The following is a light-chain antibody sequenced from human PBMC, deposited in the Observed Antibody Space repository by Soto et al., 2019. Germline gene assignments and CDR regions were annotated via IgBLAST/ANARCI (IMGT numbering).Light chain of an antibody. Sequence: DLVMTQSPLSLPVTPGEPASISCRSSQSLLLSNGYNYLDWYLQKPGQSPQLLIYLGSNRASGVPDRFSGSGSGTDFTLKISRVEAEDVGVYYCLQALQTPPTFGQGTKVEIK. J-gene: IGKJ1*01. CDR3: LQALQTPPT. CDR2: LGS. V-gene: IGKV2-28*01. CDR1: QSLLLSNGYNY.